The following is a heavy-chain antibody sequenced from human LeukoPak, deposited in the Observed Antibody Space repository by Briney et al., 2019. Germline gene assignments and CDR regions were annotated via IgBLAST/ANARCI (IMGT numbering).Heavy chain of an antibody. D-gene: IGHD5-24*01. CDR2: IRYDGSNK. CDR3: VKDRREGYNGPDH. Sequence: GGSLRLSCAASGFTFSSYGMHWVRQAPGKGLEWVAFIRYDGSNKYYADSVKGRFTISRDNSKNTLYLDMSSLRGEDTAVYYCVKDRREGYNGPDHWGQGTLVTVSS. CDR1: GFTFSSYG. V-gene: IGHV3-30*02. J-gene: IGHJ5*02.